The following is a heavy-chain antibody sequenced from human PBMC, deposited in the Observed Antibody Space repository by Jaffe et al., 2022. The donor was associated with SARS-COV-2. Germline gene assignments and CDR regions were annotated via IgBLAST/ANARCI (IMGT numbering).Heavy chain of an antibody. V-gene: IGHV3-74*01. CDR2: IYSDGGET. CDR3: ARDTYNYDNTGSQSAFDI. Sequence: EVQLVESGGGLVQPGGSLRLSCVASGFTLSNYWMHWVRQDPGKGLVWVARIYSDGGETNYADSVKGRFTFTSDNSKNTLYLQMNSLRAEDTAIYYCARDTYNYDNTGSQSAFDIWGQGTMVTVSS. D-gene: IGHD5-18*01. CDR1: GFTLSNYW. J-gene: IGHJ3*02.